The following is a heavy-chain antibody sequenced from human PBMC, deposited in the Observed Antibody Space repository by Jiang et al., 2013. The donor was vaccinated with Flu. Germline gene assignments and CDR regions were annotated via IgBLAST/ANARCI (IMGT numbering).Heavy chain of an antibody. CDR1: GFTFSSYS. Sequence: AALGFTFSSYSMNWVRQAPGKGLEWVSSISSSSSYIYYADSVKGRFTISRDNAKNSLYLQMNSLRAEDTAVYYCARSYKPTYGMDVWGQGTTVTVSS. V-gene: IGHV3-21*01. D-gene: IGHD1-14*01. J-gene: IGHJ6*02. CDR3: ARSYKPTYGMDV. CDR2: ISSSSSYI.